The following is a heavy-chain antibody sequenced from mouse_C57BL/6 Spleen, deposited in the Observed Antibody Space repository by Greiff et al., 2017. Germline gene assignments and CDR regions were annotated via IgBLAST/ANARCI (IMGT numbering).Heavy chain of an antibody. CDR1: GYTFTDYY. Sequence: EVQLQQSGPELVKPGASVKISCKASGYTFTDYYMNWVKQSHGKSLEWIGDINPNNGGTSYNQKFKGKATLTVDKSSSTAYMELRSLTSEDSAVYYCAREGFITTVAYYFDYWGQGTTLTVSS. CDR2: INPNNGGT. CDR3: AREGFITTVAYYFDY. V-gene: IGHV1-26*01. D-gene: IGHD1-1*01. J-gene: IGHJ2*01.